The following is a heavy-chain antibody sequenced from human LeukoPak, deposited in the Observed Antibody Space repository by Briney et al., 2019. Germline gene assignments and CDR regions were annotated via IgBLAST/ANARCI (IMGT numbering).Heavy chain of an antibody. J-gene: IGHJ4*02. CDR3: ARGRYFDY. CDR1: GGSINSYY. CDR2: IYFSGNT. V-gene: IGHV4-59*12. Sequence: SETLSLTCTVSGGSINSYYWSWIRQPPGKGLEYIGYIYFSGNTNYNPSLKSRVAISVDTSKNQFSLKLSSVTAADTAVYYCARGRYFDYWGQGTLVTVSS.